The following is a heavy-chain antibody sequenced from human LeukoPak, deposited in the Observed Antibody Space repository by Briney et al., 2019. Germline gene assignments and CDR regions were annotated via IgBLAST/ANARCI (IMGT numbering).Heavy chain of an antibody. V-gene: IGHV3-23*01. Sequence: GGSLRLSCAASGFTFSSYAMSWVRQAPGKGLEWASAISGSGGSAYYADSVKGRFTISRDNSKNTLYLQMNSLRAEDTAVYYCAKNHDSSGYYYRFDYWGQGTLVTVSS. D-gene: IGHD3-22*01. CDR3: AKNHDSSGYYYRFDY. CDR1: GFTFSSYA. J-gene: IGHJ4*02. CDR2: ISGSGGSA.